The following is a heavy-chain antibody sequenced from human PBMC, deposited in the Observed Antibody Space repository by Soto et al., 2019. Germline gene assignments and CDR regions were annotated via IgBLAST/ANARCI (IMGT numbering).Heavy chain of an antibody. J-gene: IGHJ6*02. CDR1: GGSISSGDYY. CDR3: ARNIVVVPAARNTYFIGYYYYGMDV. V-gene: IGHV4-30-4*01. D-gene: IGHD2-2*01. CDR2: IYYSGST. Sequence: PSGTLSLTCTVSGGSISSGDYYWSWIRQPPGKGLEWIGYIYYSGSTYYNPSLKSRVTISVDTSKNQFSLKLSSVTAADTAVYYCARNIVVVPAARNTYFIGYYYYGMDVWGQGTTVTVSS.